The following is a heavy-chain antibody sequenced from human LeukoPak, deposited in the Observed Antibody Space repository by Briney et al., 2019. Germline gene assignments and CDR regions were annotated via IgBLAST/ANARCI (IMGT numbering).Heavy chain of an antibody. Sequence: ASVKVSCKASGYTFTSYGISWVRQAPGQGLEWMGWISAYNGNTNYAQKFQGRVTMTRDTSTSTVYMELSSLRSEDTAVYYCARGTTFGGVIVNDFDYWGQGTLVTVSS. CDR3: ARGTTFGGVIVNDFDY. J-gene: IGHJ4*02. CDR1: GYTFTSYG. CDR2: ISAYNGNT. V-gene: IGHV1-18*01. D-gene: IGHD3-16*02.